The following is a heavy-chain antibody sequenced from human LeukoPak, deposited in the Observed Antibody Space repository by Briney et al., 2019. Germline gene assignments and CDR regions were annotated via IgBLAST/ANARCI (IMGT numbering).Heavy chain of an antibody. J-gene: IGHJ4*02. CDR2: INHSGST. V-gene: IGHV4-34*01. CDR3: ARRKQWLSGFFDY. CDR1: GGSFSGYY. Sequence: PSETLSLTCAVYGGSFSGYYWSWIRQPPGKGLEWIGEINHSGSTNYNPSLKSRVTISVDTSKNQFSLKLSSVTAADTAVYYCARRKQWLSGFFDYWGQGTLVTVSS. D-gene: IGHD6-19*01.